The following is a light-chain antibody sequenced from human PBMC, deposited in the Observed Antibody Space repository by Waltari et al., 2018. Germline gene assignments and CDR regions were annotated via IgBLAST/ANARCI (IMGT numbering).Light chain of an antibody. CDR3: CSYAGSSTYV. J-gene: IGLJ1*01. Sequence: QSALTQPASVSGSPGQSITISCPGTSSDVGSYNFVSWYQQYPGKAPIVMIYEVSKWPSGVSNRFSGSKSGNTASLTISGLQAEDEADYYCCSYAGSSTYVFGTGTKVTVL. CDR1: SSDVGSYNF. V-gene: IGLV2-23*02. CDR2: EVS.